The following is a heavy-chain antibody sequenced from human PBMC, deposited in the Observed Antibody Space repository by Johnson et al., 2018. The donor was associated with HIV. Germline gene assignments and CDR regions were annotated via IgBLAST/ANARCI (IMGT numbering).Heavy chain of an antibody. CDR1: GFTFSDYG. V-gene: IGHV3-33*01. D-gene: IGHD4-23*01. CDR3: ARAGYGGNYAFDI. CDR2: IWHDGRNK. J-gene: IGHJ3*02. Sequence: QVQLVESGGGVVQPGRSLRLSCAASGFTFSDYGMHWVRQAPGKGLEWLAVIWHDGRNKFYADSMKGRFIISRDNSKHSLYLQMNSLRAEDTAVYYCARAGYGGNYAFDIWGQGTMVTVSS.